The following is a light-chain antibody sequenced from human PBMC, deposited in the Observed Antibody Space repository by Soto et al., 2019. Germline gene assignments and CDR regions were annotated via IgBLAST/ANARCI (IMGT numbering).Light chain of an antibody. Sequence: DVQMTQSPSSLSASVGDRVTITCRASQGIYNYLAWYQQKPGKVPKLLIYGASSLQSGVPSRFSGSGSGTDFTLTISSLQPEDVATYYCQKYDSAPPIITFGQGTRLEIK. V-gene: IGKV1-27*01. J-gene: IGKJ5*01. CDR2: GAS. CDR3: QKYDSAPPIIT. CDR1: QGIYNY.